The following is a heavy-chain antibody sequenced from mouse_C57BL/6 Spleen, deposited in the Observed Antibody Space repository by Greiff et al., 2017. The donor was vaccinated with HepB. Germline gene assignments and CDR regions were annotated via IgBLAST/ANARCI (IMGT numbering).Heavy chain of an antibody. V-gene: IGHV1-62-2*01. CDR3: ARHAPLYDYGGAWFAY. Sequence: VKLVESGAELVKPGASVKLSCKASGYTFTEYTIHWVKQRSGQGLEWIGWFYPGSGSIKYNEKFKDKATLTADKSSSTVYMELSRLTSEDSAVYFCARHAPLYDYGGAWFAYWGQGTLVTVSA. J-gene: IGHJ3*01. CDR1: GYTFTEYT. CDR2: FYPGSGSI. D-gene: IGHD2-4*01.